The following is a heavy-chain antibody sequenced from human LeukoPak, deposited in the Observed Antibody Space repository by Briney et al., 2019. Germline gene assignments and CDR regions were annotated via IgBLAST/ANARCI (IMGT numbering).Heavy chain of an antibody. J-gene: IGHJ3*01. CDR1: GFTFSNAW. D-gene: IGHD2-2*01. V-gene: IGHV3-74*01. Sequence: PGGSLRLSCAASGFTFSNAWMSWVRQAPGKGLVWVSSINADGSSTSYADSMKGRFTISRDNAKNTLYLQMNSLRAEDTAVYYCARAVVLVPAAPPDAFDFWGQGTMVTVSS. CDR3: ARAVVLVPAAPPDAFDF. CDR2: INADGSST.